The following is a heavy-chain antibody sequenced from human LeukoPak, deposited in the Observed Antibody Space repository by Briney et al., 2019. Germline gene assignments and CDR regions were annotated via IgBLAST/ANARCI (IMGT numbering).Heavy chain of an antibody. CDR2: IYTSGST. CDR1: GVSLSSYY. Sequence: SETLSLTCTVSGVSLSSYYWSWIRQPAGKGLEWIGRIYTSGSTNYNPSLKSRVTMSVDTSKNQFSLKLSSVTAADTAVYYCARDPGAAAESGAFDIWGQGTMVTVSS. V-gene: IGHV4-4*07. CDR3: ARDPGAAAESGAFDI. J-gene: IGHJ3*02. D-gene: IGHD6-13*01.